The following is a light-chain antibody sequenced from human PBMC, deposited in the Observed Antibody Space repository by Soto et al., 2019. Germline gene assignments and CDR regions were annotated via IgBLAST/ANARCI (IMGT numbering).Light chain of an antibody. Sequence: QSALTQPRSVSGSPGQSVTISCTGTSSDVGGYNYVSWYQQHPGKAPKLMIYDVSKRPSGVPDRFSGSKSGNTASLTISGIQAEDEADYYCCSYAGSYTFDYVFGTGTKVTVL. CDR1: SSDVGGYNY. V-gene: IGLV2-11*01. CDR2: DVS. J-gene: IGLJ1*01. CDR3: CSYAGSYTFDYV.